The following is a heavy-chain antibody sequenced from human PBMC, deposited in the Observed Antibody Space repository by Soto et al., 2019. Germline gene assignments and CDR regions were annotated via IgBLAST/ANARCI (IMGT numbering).Heavy chain of an antibody. J-gene: IGHJ4*02. CDR1: GFSLTTSGVG. D-gene: IGHD3-3*01. V-gene: IGHV2-5*02. Sequence: QITLNESGPPVVRPTETLTLTCRFSGFSLTTSGVGVGWIRQSPGKAPEWLALMYWDDDKRYSASLKSRLTITTDTSKNHVVLTVSDLDPTDTATYYCAHRVLRTVFGLVTTTAIYFDFWGQGTPVAVSS. CDR2: MYWDDDK. CDR3: AHRVLRTVFGLVTTTAIYFDF.